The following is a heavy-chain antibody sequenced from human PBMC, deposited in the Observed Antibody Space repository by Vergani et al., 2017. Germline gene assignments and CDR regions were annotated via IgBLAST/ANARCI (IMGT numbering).Heavy chain of an antibody. Sequence: EVQLVESGGGLVKPGGSLRLSCAASGFTFSNNAMTWVRQAPGKGLEWVSAISASGGNTYYADSVKGRFTISRDNSKNTVYLQMNSLRAEDTAVYYCAKSTTTTYFDYWGQGTLVTVSS. CDR3: AKSTTTTYFDY. CDR1: GFTFSNNA. J-gene: IGHJ4*02. V-gene: IGHV3-23*04. CDR2: ISASGGNT. D-gene: IGHD1-1*01.